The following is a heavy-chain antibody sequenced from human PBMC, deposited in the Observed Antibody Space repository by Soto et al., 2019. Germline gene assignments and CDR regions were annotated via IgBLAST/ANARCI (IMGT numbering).Heavy chain of an antibody. CDR2: IIPIFGTA. V-gene: IGHV1-69*01. D-gene: IGHD1-26*01. Sequence: QVQLVQSGAEVKKPGSSVKVACKASGGTFSSYAISWVRQAPGQGLEWMGGIIPIFGTANYAQKFQGRVTITADESTSTAYMELSSLRSEDTAVYYCSRGRVGATTSLWFDPWGQGTLVTVSS. J-gene: IGHJ5*02. CDR1: GGTFSSYA. CDR3: SRGRVGATTSLWFDP.